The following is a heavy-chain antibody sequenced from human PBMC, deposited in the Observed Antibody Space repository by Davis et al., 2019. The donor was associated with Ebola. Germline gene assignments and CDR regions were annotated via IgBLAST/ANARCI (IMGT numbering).Heavy chain of an antibody. J-gene: IGHJ4*01. CDR3: VRDSGYYSHDY. V-gene: IGHV3-74*01. CDR2: IDPDGTGT. CDR1: GFTFSNFH. D-gene: IGHD5-12*01. Sequence: GESLKISCAASGFTFSNFHIHWVRQTPGKGLVWVARIDPDGTGTNYADSVKGRFTISRDNAKNPLSLQMNSLRVEDTAVYYCVRDSGYYSHDYWGHGTLVTVSS.